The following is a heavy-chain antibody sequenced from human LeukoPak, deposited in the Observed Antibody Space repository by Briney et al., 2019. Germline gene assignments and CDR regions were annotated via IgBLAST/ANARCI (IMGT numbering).Heavy chain of an antibody. D-gene: IGHD3-9*01. J-gene: IGHJ4*02. CDR1: GYSFTSYW. CDR2: IYPGDSDT. V-gene: IGHV5-51*01. Sequence: GESLKISCKGSGYSFTSYWIGWVRQMPGKGLEWMGIIYPGDSDTRYSPSFQGQVTISADKSISTACLQWSSLKASDTAMYYCARRRADPVLRYFDWLLPYYFDYWGQGTLVTVSS. CDR3: ARRRADPVLRYFDWLLPYYFDY.